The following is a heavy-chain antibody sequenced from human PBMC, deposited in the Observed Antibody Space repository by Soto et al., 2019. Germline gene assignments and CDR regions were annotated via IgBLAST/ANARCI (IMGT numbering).Heavy chain of an antibody. CDR1: GYSFTSYW. J-gene: IGHJ6*02. Sequence: GESLKISCKGSGYSFTSYWIGWVRQMPGKGLEWMGIIYPGDSDTRYSPSFQGQVTISADKSISTAYLQWSSLKASDTAMYYCATQSSGYYDSSGYYSRNYYGMDVWGQGTTVTVSS. CDR3: ATQSSGYYDSSGYYSRNYYGMDV. V-gene: IGHV5-51*01. D-gene: IGHD3-22*01. CDR2: IYPGDSDT.